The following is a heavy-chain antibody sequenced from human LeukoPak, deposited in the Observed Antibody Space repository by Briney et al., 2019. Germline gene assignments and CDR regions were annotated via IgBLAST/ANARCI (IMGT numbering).Heavy chain of an antibody. V-gene: IGHV4-38-2*02. CDR2: IYHSGST. D-gene: IGHD5-12*01. CDR3: ASQSGGYAY. J-gene: IGHJ4*02. CDR1: GYSISSGYY. Sequence: SETLSLTCTVSGYSISSGYYWGWIWQPPGKGLEWIGSIYHSGSTYYNPSLRSRVTILVDTSKNQFSLKLSSVTAADTAVYYCASQSGGYAYWGQGTLVTVSS.